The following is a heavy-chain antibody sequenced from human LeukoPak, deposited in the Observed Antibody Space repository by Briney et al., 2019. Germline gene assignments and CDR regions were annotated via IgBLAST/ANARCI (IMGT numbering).Heavy chain of an antibody. V-gene: IGHV3-11*05. CDR1: GFTFSDYY. Sequence: GGSLRLSCAASGFTFSDYYMGWIRQAPGKGQEWISYISDSSSYTNYADSVKGRFTISRDNAKDSLYLQMNSLRAEDTAVYYCARDRVGYYFDYWGQGTLVTVSS. D-gene: IGHD1-26*01. CDR2: ISDSSSYT. CDR3: ARDRVGYYFDY. J-gene: IGHJ4*02.